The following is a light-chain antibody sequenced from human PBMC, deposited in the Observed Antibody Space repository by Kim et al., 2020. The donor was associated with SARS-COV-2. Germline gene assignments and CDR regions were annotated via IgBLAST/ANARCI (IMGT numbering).Light chain of an antibody. CDR3: KQRNNWPLT. CDR2: DAS. V-gene: IGKV3-11*01. CDR1: QGVRGY. Sequence: LSPGEGATLSCRASQGVRGYLAWYQQKPGQAPRLLIYDASTRATGIPARFSGSGSGTDFTLTIRSIEPKDSAIYYCKQRNNWPLTFGGGTKVDIK. J-gene: IGKJ4*01.